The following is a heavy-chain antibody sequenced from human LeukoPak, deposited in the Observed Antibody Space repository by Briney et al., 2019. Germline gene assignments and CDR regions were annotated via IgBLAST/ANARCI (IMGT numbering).Heavy chain of an antibody. V-gene: IGHV3-30*04. J-gene: IGHJ4*02. Sequence: PGGSLRLSCAASGFTFSSYATHWVRQAPGKGLEWVAVISYDGSNKYYADSVKGRFTISRDNSKNTLYLQMNSLRAEDTAVYYCARASGATAFDYWGQGTLVTVSS. CDR3: ARASGATAFDY. CDR1: GFTFSSYA. D-gene: IGHD5-12*01. CDR2: ISYDGSNK.